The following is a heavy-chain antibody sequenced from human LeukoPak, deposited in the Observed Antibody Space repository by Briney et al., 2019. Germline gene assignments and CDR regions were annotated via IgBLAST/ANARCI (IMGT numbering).Heavy chain of an antibody. CDR3: ARDTAGDWFDP. V-gene: IGHV3-53*01. J-gene: IGHJ5*02. Sequence: GGSLRLSCAASGFTVSSNYISWVRQAPGKGLEWVSVIYSGGSTYYADSVKGRFTISRDNSKNTLYLQVNSLRAEDTAVYYCARDTAGDWFDPWGQGTLVTVSS. CDR1: GFTVSSNY. D-gene: IGHD5-18*01. CDR2: IYSGGST.